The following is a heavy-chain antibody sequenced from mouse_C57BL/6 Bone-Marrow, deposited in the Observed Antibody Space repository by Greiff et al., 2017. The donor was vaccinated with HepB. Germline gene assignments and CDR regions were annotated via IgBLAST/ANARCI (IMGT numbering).Heavy chain of an antibody. Sequence: EVNVVESGGGLVKPGGSLKLSCAASGFTFSDYGMHWVRQAPEKGLEWVAYISSGSSTIYYADTVKGRFTISRDNAKNTLFLQMTSLRSEDTAMYYCARRFITWRAMDYWGQGTSVTVSS. J-gene: IGHJ4*01. CDR1: GFTFSDYG. V-gene: IGHV5-17*01. D-gene: IGHD1-1*01. CDR2: ISSGSSTI. CDR3: ARRFITWRAMDY.